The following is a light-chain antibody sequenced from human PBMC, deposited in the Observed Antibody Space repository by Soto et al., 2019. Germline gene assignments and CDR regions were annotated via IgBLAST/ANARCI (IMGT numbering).Light chain of an antibody. Sequence: QSALTQPASVSGSPGQSVTISCTGTSSDVGSYNLVSWYQQHPGKAPKLIIYEVNKRPSGVSDRFSGSKSGNTASLTISGVQAEDEGDYHCCSFVGSSTLVFGGGTKLTVL. CDR3: CSFVGSSTLV. CDR1: SSDVGSYNL. V-gene: IGLV2-23*02. J-gene: IGLJ2*01. CDR2: EVN.